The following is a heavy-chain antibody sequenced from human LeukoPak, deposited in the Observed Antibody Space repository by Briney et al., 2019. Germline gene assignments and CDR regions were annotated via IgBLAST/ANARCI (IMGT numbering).Heavy chain of an antibody. CDR3: AAVHYQTRKIWFAELGRFRLAFNWFDP. Sequence: ASVKVSCKVSGYTLTELSMHWVRQAPGKGLEWMGGFDPEDGETIYAQKFQGRVTMTEDTSTDTAYMELSSLRTEDTAVYYCAAVHYQTRKIWFAELGRFRLAFNWFDPWGQGTLVTVSS. CDR2: FDPEDGET. V-gene: IGHV1-24*01. D-gene: IGHD3-10*01. CDR1: GYTLTELS. J-gene: IGHJ5*02.